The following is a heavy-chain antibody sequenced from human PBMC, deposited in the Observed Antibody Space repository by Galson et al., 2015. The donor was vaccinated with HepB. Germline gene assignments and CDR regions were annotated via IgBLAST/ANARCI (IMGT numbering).Heavy chain of an antibody. D-gene: IGHD6-13*01. CDR1: GYTFTGYY. CDR3: ARDIAAVPNNWFDP. V-gene: IGHV1-2*06. J-gene: IGHJ5*02. CDR2: INPNSGGT. Sequence: SVKVSCKASGYTFTGYYMHWVRQAPGQGLEWMGRINPNSGGTNYAQKFQGRVTMTRDTSISTAYMELSRLRSDDTAVYYCARDIAAVPNNWFDPWGQGTLVTVSS.